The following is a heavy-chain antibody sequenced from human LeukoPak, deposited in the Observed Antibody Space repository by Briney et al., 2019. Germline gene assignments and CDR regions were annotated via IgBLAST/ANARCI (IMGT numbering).Heavy chain of an antibody. CDR2: INRDGTRT. D-gene: IGHD2-15*01. V-gene: IGHV3-74*01. CDR3: VRETDCTGGSCYLSHWFDP. J-gene: IGHJ5*02. Sequence: GGSLRLSCAASEFTFNKYWMHWVRQAPGKGLVWVSRINRDGTRTDYVDSVKGRFTISRDNAKNTVNLQMNSLREEDTAVYYCVRETDCTGGSCYLSHWFDPWGQGTLVTVSS. CDR1: EFTFNKYW.